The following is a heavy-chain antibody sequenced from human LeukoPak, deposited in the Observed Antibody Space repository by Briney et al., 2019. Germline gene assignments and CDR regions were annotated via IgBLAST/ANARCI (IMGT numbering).Heavy chain of an antibody. CDR1: GFTFGSYR. CDR3: ARGDASGY. V-gene: IGHV3-7*01. CDR2: IKQDGSEK. J-gene: IGHJ4*02. Sequence: PGGSLRLSCAASGFTFGSYRMSWVRQAPGKGLEWVANIKQDGSEKYYVDSVKGRFTISRDNAKNSLYLQMNSLRAEDTAVYYCARGDASGYWGQGTLVTVSS. D-gene: IGHD5-24*01.